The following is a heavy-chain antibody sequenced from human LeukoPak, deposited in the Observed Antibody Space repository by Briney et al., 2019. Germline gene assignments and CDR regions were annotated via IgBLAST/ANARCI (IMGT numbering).Heavy chain of an antibody. D-gene: IGHD2-15*01. CDR3: ASPRWGYCSGGSCYNAFDI. CDR1: GYSISSGYY. CDR2: IYHSGST. Sequence: SETLSLTCTVSGYSISSGYYWGWIRQPPGKGLEWIGSIYHSGSTYYNPSLKSRVTISVDTSRNQFSLKLSSVTAADTAVYYCASPRWGYCSGGSCYNAFDIWGQGTMVTVSS. V-gene: IGHV4-38-2*02. J-gene: IGHJ3*02.